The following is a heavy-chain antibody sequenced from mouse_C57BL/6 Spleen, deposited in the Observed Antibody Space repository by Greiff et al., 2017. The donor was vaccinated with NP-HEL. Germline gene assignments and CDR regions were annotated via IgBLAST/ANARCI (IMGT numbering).Heavy chain of an antibody. D-gene: IGHD2-2*01. CDR3: ARAGYPDY. CDR1: GYTFTSYW. Sequence: VQLQQPGAELVRPGSSVKLSCKASGYTFTSYWMHWVKQRPIQGLEWIGNIDPSDSETNYNQKFKDKATLTVDKSSSTAYMQLSSLTSEDSAVYYCARAGYPDYWGQGTTLTVSS. V-gene: IGHV1-52*01. J-gene: IGHJ2*01. CDR2: IDPSDSET.